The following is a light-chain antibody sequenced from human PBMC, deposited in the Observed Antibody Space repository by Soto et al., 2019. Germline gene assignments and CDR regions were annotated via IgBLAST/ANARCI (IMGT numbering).Light chain of an antibody. CDR3: QQYNSYWT. V-gene: IGKV1-5*03. Sequence: DIQMTQSPSTLSASVGDRVSITFRASQSISRWWAWYQQKPGKAPKLLSYKASSLESGVPSRFSGSGSGTEFTLTISSLQPDDFATYYCQQYNSYWTFGQGTKVDIK. J-gene: IGKJ1*01. CDR2: KAS. CDR1: QSISRW.